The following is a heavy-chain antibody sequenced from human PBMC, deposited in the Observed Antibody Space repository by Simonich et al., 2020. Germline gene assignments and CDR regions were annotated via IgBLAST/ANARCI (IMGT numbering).Heavy chain of an antibody. CDR3: AGGVYCSSTSCSTYYYYGMDV. CDR1: GFTFSSYS. D-gene: IGHD2-2*01. CDR2: ISSSSSYI. J-gene: IGHJ6*02. V-gene: IGHV3-21*01. Sequence: EVQLVESGGGLVKPGGSLRLSCAASGFTFSSYSMNWVRQAPGKGLEWVSSISSSSSYIYYANSGKGRFTISRDNAKNSRYLQMNSLRAEDTAVYYCAGGVYCSSTSCSTYYYYGMDVWGQGTTVTVSS.